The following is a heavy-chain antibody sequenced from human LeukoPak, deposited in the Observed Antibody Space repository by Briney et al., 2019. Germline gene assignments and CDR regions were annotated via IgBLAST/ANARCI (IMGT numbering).Heavy chain of an antibody. CDR1: GFTFGDYA. CDR3: TRGPGDSSG. Sequence: GGSLRLSCTASGFTFGDYAMSWVRQAPGKGLEWVGFIRSKAYGGTTEYAASVKGGFTISRDDSKSIAYLQMNSLKTEDTAVYYCTRGPGDSSGWGQGTLVTVSS. J-gene: IGHJ4*02. V-gene: IGHV3-49*04. D-gene: IGHD6-19*01. CDR2: IRSKAYGGTT.